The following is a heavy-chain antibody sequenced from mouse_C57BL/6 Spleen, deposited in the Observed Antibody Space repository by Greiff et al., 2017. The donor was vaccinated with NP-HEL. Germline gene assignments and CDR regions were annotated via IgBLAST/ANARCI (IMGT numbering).Heavy chain of an antibody. CDR2: ISDGGSYT. CDR1: GFTFSSYA. V-gene: IGHV5-4*01. CDR3: AREGTPPGAWFAY. J-gene: IGHJ3*01. Sequence: EVKLMESGGGLVKPGGSLKLSCAASGFTFSSYAMSWVRQTPEKRLEWVATISDGGSYTYYPDNVTGRFTISRDNAKNNLYLQMSHLKAEDTAMYYGAREGTPPGAWFAYGGQGTLVTVSA.